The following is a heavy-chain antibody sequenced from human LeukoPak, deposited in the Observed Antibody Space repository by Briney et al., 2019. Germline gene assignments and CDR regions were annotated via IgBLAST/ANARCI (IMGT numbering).Heavy chain of an antibody. CDR3: ARDDFWSGVGYFDL. CDR2: IYTSGST. CDR1: GGSISSYY. V-gene: IGHV4-4*07. D-gene: IGHD3-3*01. Sequence: SETLSLTCTVSGGSISSYYWSWIRQPAGKGLEWIGRIYTSGSTNYNPSLKSRVTMSVDTSKNQFSLKLSSVTAADTAVYYCARDDFWSGVGYFDLWGRGTLVTVSS. J-gene: IGHJ2*01.